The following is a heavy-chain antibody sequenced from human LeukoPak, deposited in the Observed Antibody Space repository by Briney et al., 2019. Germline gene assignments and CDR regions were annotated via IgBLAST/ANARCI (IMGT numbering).Heavy chain of an antibody. CDR2: ISRSSNSI. Sequence: GGSLTLSCAASGFTFNTYTMNWVRQPPGKGLEWVSSISRSSNSIYYADSVKGRFTISRDNAKNSLYLQMTSLRAEDTAVYYCARVDALGTDRDFWGQGALVTVSS. D-gene: IGHD3-16*01. J-gene: IGHJ4*02. CDR3: ARVDALGTDRDF. V-gene: IGHV3-21*01. CDR1: GFTFNTYT.